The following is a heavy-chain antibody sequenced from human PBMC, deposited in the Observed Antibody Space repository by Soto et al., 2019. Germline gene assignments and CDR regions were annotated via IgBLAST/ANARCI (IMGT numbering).Heavy chain of an antibody. J-gene: IGHJ5*02. Sequence: SETLSLTCTVSGGSISSGDYYWSWIRQPPGKGLEWIGYIYYSGSTYYNPSLKSRVTISVDTSKNQFSLKLSSVTAADTAVYYCASSEGYQLLNWFDPWGQGTLVTVSS. CDR3: ASSEGYQLLNWFDP. CDR2: IYYSGST. V-gene: IGHV4-30-4*01. D-gene: IGHD2-2*01. CDR1: GGSISSGDYY.